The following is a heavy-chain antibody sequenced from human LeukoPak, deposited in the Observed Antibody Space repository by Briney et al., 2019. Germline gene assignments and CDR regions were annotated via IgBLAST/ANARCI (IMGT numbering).Heavy chain of an antibody. CDR3: VRGPQVVGCYYMDV. V-gene: IGHV6-1*01. D-gene: IGHD2-15*01. CDR1: GYDVSTNTAA. CDR2: TYYRSKWYN. Sequence: SQTLSLTCVISGYDVSTNTAAWNWVRHSPSRGLEWLGRTYYRSKWYNDYAVSVKSRIIINPDTSKNQFSLQLNSVTPEDTAVYYCVRGPQVVGCYYMDVWGKGTTVTVSS. J-gene: IGHJ6*03.